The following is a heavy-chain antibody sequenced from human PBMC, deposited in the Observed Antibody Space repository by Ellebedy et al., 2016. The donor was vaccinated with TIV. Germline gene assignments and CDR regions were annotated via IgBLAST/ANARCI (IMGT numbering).Heavy chain of an antibody. CDR3: ARGGNLGYGSGWVLTPFDY. J-gene: IGHJ4*02. CDR2: IIPSDSTT. D-gene: IGHD6-19*01. V-gene: IGHV1-46*01. Sequence: ASVKVSXKPSGYTFTTYYIHWVRQAPGQGLEWMGVIIPSDSTTSYSHKFQGRVTMTRDTSISTAYMELSSLRSDDTAVYYCARGGNLGYGSGWVLTPFDYWGQGTLVTVSS. CDR1: GYTFTTYY.